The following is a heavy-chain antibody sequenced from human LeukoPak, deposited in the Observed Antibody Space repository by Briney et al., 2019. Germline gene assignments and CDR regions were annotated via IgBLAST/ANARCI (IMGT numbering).Heavy chain of an antibody. J-gene: IGHJ4*02. CDR3: AGTGLFFDY. V-gene: IGHV4-59*01. Sequence: SETLSLTCRVSGASISGYYWGWIRQPPGKGLEWIGHMYHTGGTNYNPSLKSRVSISLDTSKKHFSLKLSSVTAADTAVYYCAGTGLFFDYWGQGILVAVSS. CDR2: MYHTGGT. D-gene: IGHD7-27*01. CDR1: GASISGYY.